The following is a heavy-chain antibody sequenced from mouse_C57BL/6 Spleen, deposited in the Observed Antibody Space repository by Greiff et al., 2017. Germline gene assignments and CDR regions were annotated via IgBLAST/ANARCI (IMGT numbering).Heavy chain of an antibody. CDR2: INPNNGGT. Sequence: VQLQQSGPELVKPGASVKISCKASGYTFTDYYMNWVKQSHGKSLEWIGDINPNNGGTSYNQKFKGKATFTVDKSSSTAYMELRSLTSEDSAVYYCARSGSSGPYYWGQGTTLTVSS. D-gene: IGHD3-2*02. J-gene: IGHJ2*01. CDR3: ARSGSSGPYY. CDR1: GYTFTDYY. V-gene: IGHV1-26*01.